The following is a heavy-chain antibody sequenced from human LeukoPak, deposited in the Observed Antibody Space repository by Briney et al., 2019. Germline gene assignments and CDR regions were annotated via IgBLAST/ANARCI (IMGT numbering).Heavy chain of an antibody. V-gene: IGHV4-39*01. CDR2: ILYNGST. J-gene: IGHJ5*02. Sequence: NPSETLSLTCIVSGGSISSTRYWGWTRPPPGKGLEWIGTILYNGSTFYNPSLKSRVTISVDTSKNQFSLKLNSVTAADTAVYYCGRQEVGAGYCSSTSCAEPHWFDPWGQGTLVTVSS. CDR1: GGSISSTRY. D-gene: IGHD2-2*01. CDR3: GRQEVGAGYCSSTSCAEPHWFDP.